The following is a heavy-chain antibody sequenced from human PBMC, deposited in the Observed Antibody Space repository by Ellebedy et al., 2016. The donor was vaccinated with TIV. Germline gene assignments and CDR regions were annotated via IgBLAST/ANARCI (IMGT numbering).Heavy chain of an antibody. Sequence: GESLKISCRGSGFTFNNYWISWVRQAPGKGLEWVANIKYDGSEKYFVDSVKGRFTISRDNVKSSLYLQMNTLRAEDTAVYYCARATGPDSFDIWGQGTMVTASS. V-gene: IGHV3-7*03. J-gene: IGHJ3*02. D-gene: IGHD3-9*01. CDR1: GFTFNNYW. CDR3: ARATGPDSFDI. CDR2: IKYDGSEK.